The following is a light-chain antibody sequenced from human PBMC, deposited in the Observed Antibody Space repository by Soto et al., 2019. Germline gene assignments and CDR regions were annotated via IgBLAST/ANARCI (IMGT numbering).Light chain of an antibody. Sequence: QPALTQPASVSGSPGQSITISCTGTSSDVGGYNYVSWYQQHPGKAPKLMIYDVSNRPSGVSNRFSGSKSGNTASLTISGLQAEDEADYYCSSYTSSSILNFYVFGTGTKVTVL. V-gene: IGLV2-14*01. J-gene: IGLJ1*01. CDR1: SSDVGGYNY. CDR2: DVS. CDR3: SSYTSSSILNFYV.